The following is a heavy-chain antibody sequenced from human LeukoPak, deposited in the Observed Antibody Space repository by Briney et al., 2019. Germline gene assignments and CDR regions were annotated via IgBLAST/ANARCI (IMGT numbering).Heavy chain of an antibody. J-gene: IGHJ4*02. Sequence: SETLSLTCAVYGGSFSGYYWSWIRQPPGKGLEWIGEINHSGSTNYNPSLKSRVTISVDTSKNQFSLKLSSVTAADTAVYYCARHIPTGSPSSPFDYWGQGTLVTVSS. CDR2: INHSGST. V-gene: IGHV4-34*01. CDR1: GGSFSGYY. D-gene: IGHD2-15*01. CDR3: ARHIPTGSPSSPFDY.